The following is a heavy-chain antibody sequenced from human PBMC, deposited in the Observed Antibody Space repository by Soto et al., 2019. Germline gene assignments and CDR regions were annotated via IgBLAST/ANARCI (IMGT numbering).Heavy chain of an antibody. Sequence: QVQLQESGPGLVKPSETLSLTCTVSGASVSSGNYYWSWIRQPPGKGLECIGYISYSGSTNDNPALQXXVXIXXNTSKNQFSLKLSSVTAADTAVYYCARGSGSYYAYWGQGTLVTVSS. CDR2: ISYSGST. D-gene: IGHD1-26*01. CDR1: GASVSSGNYY. CDR3: ARGSGSYYAY. J-gene: IGHJ4*02. V-gene: IGHV4-61*01.